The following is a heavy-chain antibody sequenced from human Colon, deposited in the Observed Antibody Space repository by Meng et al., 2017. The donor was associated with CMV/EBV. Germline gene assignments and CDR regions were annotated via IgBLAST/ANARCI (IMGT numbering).Heavy chain of an antibody. CDR1: GFTFNTYG. CDR2: IRSDGTNK. CDR3: AKDIPTYIIDF. J-gene: IGHJ4*02. D-gene: IGHD2-21*01. Sequence: GESLKISCIASGFTFNTYGMHWVRQAPGKGLEWLTYIRSDGTNKYYADSVKGRFTVSRDNSKNTLYLQMNSLRPEDTAIYHCAKDIPTYIIDFWGQGSLVTVSS. V-gene: IGHV3-30*02.